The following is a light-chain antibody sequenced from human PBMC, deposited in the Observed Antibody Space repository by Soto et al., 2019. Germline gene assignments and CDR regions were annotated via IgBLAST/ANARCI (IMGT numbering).Light chain of an antibody. J-gene: IGKJ4*01. V-gene: IGKV3-20*01. CDR2: GAS. Sequence: EIVLTQSPGTLSLSPGEGATLSCRASQSVSSSYLAWYQQKPGQAPRLLIYGASSRATGIPDRFSGSGSGTDFTLTISRLEPEDFAVYYCQQYGSSPLTFCGGTKVEIK. CDR3: QQYGSSPLT. CDR1: QSVSSSY.